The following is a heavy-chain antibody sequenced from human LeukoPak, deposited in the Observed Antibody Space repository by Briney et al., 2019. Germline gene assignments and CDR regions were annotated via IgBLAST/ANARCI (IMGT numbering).Heavy chain of an antibody. CDR2: IFHSGIA. V-gene: IGHV4-38-2*01. CDR1: NYPITSDYY. CDR3: GRAGFGTAYNRFYYYMDV. D-gene: IGHD3-16*01. J-gene: IGHJ6*03. Sequence: SETLSLTCAVSNYPITSDYYWVWIRPPPGQGLEWIGQIFHSGIAHYNPSLKSRVTMSVDTSRSQFSVNLNSVTAADTAVYYCGRAGFGTAYNRFYYYMDVWGKGTTVTVSS.